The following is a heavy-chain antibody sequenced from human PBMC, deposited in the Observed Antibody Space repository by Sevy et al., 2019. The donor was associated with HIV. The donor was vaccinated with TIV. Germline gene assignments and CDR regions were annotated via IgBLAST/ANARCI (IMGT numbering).Heavy chain of an antibody. CDR3: ARVRDGPGAFDI. V-gene: IGHV4-38-2*01. CDR1: GYSISSGYY. Sequence: SETLSLTCAVSGYSISSGYYWGWVRQPPGKGLEWIASMYHSGTTYYNGSLKSRITISTDTSKNQFSLRLTSVTAADTAFCYCARVRDGPGAFDIWGQGTMVTVSS. J-gene: IGHJ3*02. CDR2: MYHSGTT. D-gene: IGHD3-10*01.